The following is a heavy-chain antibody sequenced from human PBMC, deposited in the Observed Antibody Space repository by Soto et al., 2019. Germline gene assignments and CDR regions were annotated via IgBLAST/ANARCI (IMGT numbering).Heavy chain of an antibody. D-gene: IGHD2-21*02. CDR2: ISYDGSNK. CDR3: ARGGGFCGGDCYKGGIDY. CDR1: GFPFSPYT. Sequence: GGSLRLSCAASGFPFSPYTMHWVRQAPGKGLEWVAVISYDGSNKYYADSVQGRFTLSRDNSKNTLYLQMNSLRPEDTAVYYCARGGGFCGGDCYKGGIDYWGQGTLVTVSS. V-gene: IGHV3-30-3*01. J-gene: IGHJ4*02.